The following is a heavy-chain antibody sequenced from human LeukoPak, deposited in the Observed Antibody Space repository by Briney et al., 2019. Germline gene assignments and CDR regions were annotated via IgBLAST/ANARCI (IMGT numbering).Heavy chain of an antibody. CDR3: ARTDSTGETEFDY. Sequence: GESLKISCKASGYSFTSYWIGWVRQMPGKDLEWMGIISPGDSDTKYSPSFQGQVTISADKSIGTAYLQWSSLKASDTAMYYCARTDSTGETEFDYWGQGTLVTVSS. J-gene: IGHJ4*02. CDR1: GYSFTSYW. V-gene: IGHV5-51*01. D-gene: IGHD3-10*01. CDR2: ISPGDSDT.